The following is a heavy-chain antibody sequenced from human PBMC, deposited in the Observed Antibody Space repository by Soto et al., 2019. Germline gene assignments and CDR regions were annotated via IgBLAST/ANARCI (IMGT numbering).Heavy chain of an antibody. Sequence: LSLTCTVSGGSISSSSYYWGWIRQPPGKGLEWIGSIYYSGSTYYNPSLKSRVTISVDTSKNQFSLKLSSVTAADTAVYYCARHVLRWLDYWGQGTLVTVSS. J-gene: IGHJ4*02. D-gene: IGHD4-17*01. CDR1: GGSISSSSYY. CDR2: IYYSGST. V-gene: IGHV4-39*01. CDR3: ARHVLRWLDY.